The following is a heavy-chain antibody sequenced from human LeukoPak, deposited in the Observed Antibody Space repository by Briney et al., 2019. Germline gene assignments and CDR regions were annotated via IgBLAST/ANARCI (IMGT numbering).Heavy chain of an antibody. V-gene: IGHV1-46*01. Sequence: ASVKVSCKASGGTFSSYAISWVRQAPGQGLEWMGIINPSGGSTSYAQKFQGRVTMTRDTSTSTVYMELSSLRSEDTAVYYCARDPGYDTFDYWGQGTLVTVSS. CDR1: GGTFSSYA. CDR2: INPSGGST. D-gene: IGHD3-22*01. CDR3: ARDPGYDTFDY. J-gene: IGHJ4*02.